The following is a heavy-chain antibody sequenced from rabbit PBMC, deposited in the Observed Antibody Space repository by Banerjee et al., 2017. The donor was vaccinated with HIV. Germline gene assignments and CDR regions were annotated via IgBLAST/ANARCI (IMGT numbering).Heavy chain of an antibody. CDR2: IGAGSSGTT. CDR1: GFTLSSYW. Sequence: QEQLVESGGGLVQPEGSLTLTCKASGFTLSSYWMWWVRQAPGKGLEWIACIGAGSSGTTYYASWAKGRFTISKTSSTTVTLQMTSLTAADTATYFCARRGTTDYGYLALWGPGTLVTVS. D-gene: IGHD6-1*01. J-gene: IGHJ4*01. CDR3: ARRGTTDYGYLAL. V-gene: IGHV1S45*01.